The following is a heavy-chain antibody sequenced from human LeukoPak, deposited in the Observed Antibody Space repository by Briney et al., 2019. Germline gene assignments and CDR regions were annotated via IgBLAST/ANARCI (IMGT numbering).Heavy chain of an antibody. Sequence: SETLSLTCAVSGGSISSYHWSWIRQPPGKGLEWIGSIYYSGSTNYNPSPKSRVTISVDTSNNQFSLKLSSVTAADTAVYYCARGFSGWTRYDYWGQGTLVTVSS. CDR2: IYYSGST. D-gene: IGHD6-19*01. CDR3: ARGFSGWTRYDY. V-gene: IGHV4-59*12. CDR1: GGSISSYH. J-gene: IGHJ4*02.